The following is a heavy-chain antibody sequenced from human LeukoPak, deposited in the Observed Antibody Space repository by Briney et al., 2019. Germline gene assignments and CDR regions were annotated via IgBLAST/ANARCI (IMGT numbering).Heavy chain of an antibody. CDR2: ISGSGGST. CDR1: GFTFSSYG. D-gene: IGHD6-19*01. V-gene: IGHV3-23*01. CDR3: AKERGSGWYAGLDY. Sequence: GGPLRLSCAASGFTFSSYGMSWVRQAPGKGLEWVSAISGSGGSTYYADSVKGRFTISRDNSKNTLYLQMNSLRAEDTAVYYCAKERGSGWYAGLDYWGQGTLVTVSS. J-gene: IGHJ4*02.